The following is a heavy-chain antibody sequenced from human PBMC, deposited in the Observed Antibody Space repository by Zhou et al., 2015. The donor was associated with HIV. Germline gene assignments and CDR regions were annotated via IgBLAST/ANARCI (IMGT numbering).Heavy chain of an antibody. CDR1: GGTFSSYT. D-gene: IGHD2/OR15-2a*01. J-gene: IGHJ6*02. V-gene: IGHV1-69*02. CDR2: IIPILGIA. Sequence: QVQLVQSGAEVKKPGSSVKVSCKASGGTFSSYTISWVRQAPGQGLEWMGRIIPILGIANYAQKFQGRVTITADKSTSTAYMELSSLRSEDTAVYYCASGERSFLGGYYYYGMDVWGQGTTVTVSS. CDR3: ASGERSFLGGYYYYGMDV.